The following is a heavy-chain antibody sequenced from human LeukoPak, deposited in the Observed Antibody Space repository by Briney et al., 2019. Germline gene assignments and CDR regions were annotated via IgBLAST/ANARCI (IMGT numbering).Heavy chain of an antibody. V-gene: IGHV3-33*01. D-gene: IGHD4-17*01. Sequence: GRSLRLSCAAPGFTFSSYGMHWVRQAPGKGLEWVAVIWYDGSNKYYADSVKGRFTISRDNSKNTLYLQMNSLRAEDTAVYYCARMGNPATVTADYWGQGTLVTVSS. CDR3: ARMGNPATVTADY. J-gene: IGHJ4*02. CDR1: GFTFSSYG. CDR2: IWYDGSNK.